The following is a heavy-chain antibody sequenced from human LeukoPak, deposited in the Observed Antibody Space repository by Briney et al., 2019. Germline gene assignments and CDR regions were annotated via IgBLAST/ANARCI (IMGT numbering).Heavy chain of an antibody. Sequence: SGTLSLTCAVSGGSISSSNWWSWVRQPPGKGLEWIGEIYHSGSTNYNPSLKSRVTISVDKSKNQLSLKLSSVTAADTAVYYCAREDNYGYGNWFDPWGQGTLVTVSS. CDR3: AREDNYGYGNWFDP. CDR1: GGSISSSNW. CDR2: IYHSGST. D-gene: IGHD3-10*01. J-gene: IGHJ5*02. V-gene: IGHV4-4*02.